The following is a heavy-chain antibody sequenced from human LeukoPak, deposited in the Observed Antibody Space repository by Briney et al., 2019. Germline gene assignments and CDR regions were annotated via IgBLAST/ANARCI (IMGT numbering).Heavy chain of an antibody. CDR1: EGTFSSYA. J-gene: IGHJ4*02. CDR2: INPNSGGT. Sequence: VASVKVSCKDSEGTFSSYASTWVRQAPGQGLEWMGRINPNSGGTNYAQKFQGWVTMTRDTSISTAYMELSRLRSDDTAVYYCARDHTSSGYMYYFGYWGQGTLVTVSS. CDR3: ARDHTSSGYMYYFGY. D-gene: IGHD3-22*01. V-gene: IGHV1-2*04.